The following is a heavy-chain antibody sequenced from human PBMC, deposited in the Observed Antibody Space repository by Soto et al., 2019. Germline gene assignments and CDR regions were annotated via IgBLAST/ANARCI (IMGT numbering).Heavy chain of an antibody. CDR1: GYTFTSYG. V-gene: IGHV1-18*01. Sequence: QVQLVQSGAEVKKPGASVKVSCKASGYTFTSYGISCVRQAPRQGREWMGWLRPYNGNTNYAQKLQGRVTMTTDTPTSTAYLELRSLRSDDTAVYYCARDAPPEDYWGQGTLVTVSS. J-gene: IGHJ4*02. CDR2: LRPYNGNT. CDR3: ARDAPPEDY.